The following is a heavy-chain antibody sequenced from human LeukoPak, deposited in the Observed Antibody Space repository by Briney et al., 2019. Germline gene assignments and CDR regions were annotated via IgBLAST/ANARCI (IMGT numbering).Heavy chain of an antibody. V-gene: IGHV4-4*02. CDR2: IYHSGSS. CDR3: ARMGTITMIVVANQDAFDI. Sequence: PSGTLSFTCAVTGDSISSDNWWSWVRQPPGKGLEWIGEIYHSGSSKYNPSLKSRVAISVDKSSNHFSLNLSSVTAADTAVYYCARMGTITMIVVANQDAFDIWGQGTMVTVSS. D-gene: IGHD3-22*01. J-gene: IGHJ3*02. CDR1: GDSISSDNW.